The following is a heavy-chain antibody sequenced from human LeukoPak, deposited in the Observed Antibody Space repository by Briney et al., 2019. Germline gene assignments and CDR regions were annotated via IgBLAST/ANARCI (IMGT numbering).Heavy chain of an antibody. Sequence: KYGESLKISCKGSGYSFTSYWIGWVRQMPGKGLEWMGIIYPGDSDTRYSPSFQGQVTISADKSISTAYLQWSSLKASDTAMYYCARLDYYDSSGYSQFDYWGQGTLVTVSS. D-gene: IGHD3-22*01. CDR2: IYPGDSDT. CDR3: ARLDYYDSSGYSQFDY. V-gene: IGHV5-51*01. CDR1: GYSFTSYW. J-gene: IGHJ4*02.